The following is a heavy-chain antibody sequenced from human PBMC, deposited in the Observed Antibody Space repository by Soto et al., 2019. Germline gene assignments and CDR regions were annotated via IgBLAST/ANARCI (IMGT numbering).Heavy chain of an antibody. CDR1: GFVYSTYA. V-gene: IGHV3-33*01. D-gene: IGHD1-1*01. CDR3: VRGIPFQYSNNWLHWYFDL. CDR2: IWNDGSKK. J-gene: IGHJ2*01. Sequence: GGSLRLSCAASGFVYSTYAMHWVRLSPGKGLEWVALIWNDGSKKYYVDSVEGRFTISRDNSQNTLNLQMDSLRAEDTAVYFCVRGIPFQYSNNWLHWYFDLWGRGTQVTVSS.